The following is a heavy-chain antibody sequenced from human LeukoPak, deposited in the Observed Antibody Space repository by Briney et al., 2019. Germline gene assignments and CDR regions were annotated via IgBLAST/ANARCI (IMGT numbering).Heavy chain of an antibody. CDR1: GYSFPSYW. CDR2: IYPGDSDT. Sequence: GESLKISCGGSGYSFPSYWIGWVRQMPGKGLEWMGIIYPGDSDTKYSPSFQGQVTISADRSISTAYLQWNSLQASDTAMYFCARLSGFYDSTAGYIDYWGQGILVTVSS. D-gene: IGHD3-22*01. V-gene: IGHV5-51*01. J-gene: IGHJ4*02. CDR3: ARLSGFYDSTAGYIDY.